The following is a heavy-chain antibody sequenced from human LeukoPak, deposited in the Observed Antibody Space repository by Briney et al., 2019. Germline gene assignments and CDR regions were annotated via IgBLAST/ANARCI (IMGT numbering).Heavy chain of an antibody. V-gene: IGHV3-23*01. Sequence: PGGSLRLSCAASGFTFSSYAMSWVRQAPGKGLEWVSAISGSGGSTYYADSVKGRFTISRDNSKNTLYLQMNSLRAEDTAVYYCAKAGEPSYDSSGYLEYFQHWGQGTLVTVSS. CDR2: ISGSGGST. CDR1: GFTFSSYA. J-gene: IGHJ1*01. CDR3: AKAGEPSYDSSGYLEYFQH. D-gene: IGHD3-22*01.